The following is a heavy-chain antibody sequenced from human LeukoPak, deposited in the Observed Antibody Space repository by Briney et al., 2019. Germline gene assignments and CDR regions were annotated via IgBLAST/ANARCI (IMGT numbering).Heavy chain of an antibody. CDR1: GFTFSTYG. Sequence: GGSLRLSCAASGFTFSTYGMHWVRQAPGKGLEWVSDISTSSDSTYHIESVRGRFTISRDNSKNTLYLQMNSLRVDDTAVYYCASGLYGGVFDNWGQGTLVTVSS. D-gene: IGHD4/OR15-4a*01. CDR2: ISTSSDST. V-gene: IGHV3-23*01. J-gene: IGHJ4*02. CDR3: ASGLYGGVFDN.